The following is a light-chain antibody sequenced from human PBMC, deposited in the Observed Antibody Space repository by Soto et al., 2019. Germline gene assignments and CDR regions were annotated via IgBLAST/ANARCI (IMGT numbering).Light chain of an antibody. V-gene: IGLV2-14*01. CDR1: SSDIGAYNY. Sequence: QSALTQPASVSGSPGQSISISCTGTSSDIGAYNYVSWYQQHPGKAPKLMIYEVSYRPSGVSNRFSGSKSGNTASLTISGLPAEDEADYYCSSYTSISIPYVFGTGTKLTVL. J-gene: IGLJ1*01. CDR2: EVS. CDR3: SSYTSISIPYV.